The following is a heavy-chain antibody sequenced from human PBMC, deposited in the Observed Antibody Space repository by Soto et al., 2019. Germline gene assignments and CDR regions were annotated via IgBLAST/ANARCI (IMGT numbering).Heavy chain of an antibody. V-gene: IGHV1-46*04. J-gene: IGHJ4*02. CDR2: INPHVGST. Sequence: QVQLVQSGAEVKKPGATMKVSCRASGYVLTDHWMHWVRQAPGQGLEWMGIINPHVGSTSYSQTLQGRVPITSDTSTNTVYMELRSLKSDDSAVYYCAREGSYYFDSRLDSWGQGTLVTVST. D-gene: IGHD3-22*01. CDR1: GYVLTDHW. CDR3: AREGSYYFDSRLDS.